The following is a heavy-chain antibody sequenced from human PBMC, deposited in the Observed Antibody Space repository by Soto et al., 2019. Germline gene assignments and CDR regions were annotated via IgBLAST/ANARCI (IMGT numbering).Heavy chain of an antibody. CDR3: ARWSYLDY. CDR1: GVRFGIYA. Sequence: PGGALRLYSAASGVRFGIYAVSWVRQAPGKGLEWVSTISGSDGKTFYADSVKGRFSISRDTSQSTLYLQMNSLRADDTAMYYCARWSYLDYWGQGTRVSVSS. V-gene: IGHV3-23*01. D-gene: IGHD3-3*01. J-gene: IGHJ4*02. CDR2: ISGSDGKT.